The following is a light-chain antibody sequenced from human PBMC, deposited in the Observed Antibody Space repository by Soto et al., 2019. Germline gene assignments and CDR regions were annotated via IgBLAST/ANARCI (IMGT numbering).Light chain of an antibody. CDR3: LQESNYPLT. J-gene: IGKJ4*01. Sequence: IQMTQSPSSLSASVGDRVTITCLDSQGVRDDVGWYQQKPGKAAKLLIYSASTLQSGVPSRFSGIGYGTDFTLTISGLQPEEFATYYCLQESNYPLTFGGGTKVESK. V-gene: IGKV1-6*01. CDR1: QGVRDD. CDR2: SAS.